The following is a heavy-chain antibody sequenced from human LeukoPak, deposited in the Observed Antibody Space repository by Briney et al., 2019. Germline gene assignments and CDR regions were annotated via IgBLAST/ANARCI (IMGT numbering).Heavy chain of an antibody. CDR1: GGSFSGYY. V-gene: IGHV4-34*01. J-gene: IGHJ4*02. CDR2: INHSGST. CDR3: ARVGNRKYYGSGSYYFDY. D-gene: IGHD3-10*01. Sequence: WETLSLTCAVYGGSFSGYYWSWIRQPPGKGLERIGEINHSGSTNYNPSLKSRVTISIDTSKNQFSLKLSSVTAADTAVYYCARVGNRKYYGSGSYYFDYWGQGTLVTVSS.